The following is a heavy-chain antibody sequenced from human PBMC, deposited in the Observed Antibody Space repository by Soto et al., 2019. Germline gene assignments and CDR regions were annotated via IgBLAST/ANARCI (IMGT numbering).Heavy chain of an antibody. J-gene: IGHJ5*02. CDR1: GYSISSGYY. Sequence: PSETLSLTCAVSGYSISSGYYWGWIRQPPGKGLEWIGSIYHSGSTYYNPSLKSRVTISVDTSKNKFSLKLSSVTAADTAVYYCARAVSYTYYDYVWGSYRYRSWFDPWGQGTLVTVSS. V-gene: IGHV4-38-2*01. CDR3: ARAVSYTYYDYVWGSYRYRSWFDP. CDR2: IYHSGST. D-gene: IGHD3-16*02.